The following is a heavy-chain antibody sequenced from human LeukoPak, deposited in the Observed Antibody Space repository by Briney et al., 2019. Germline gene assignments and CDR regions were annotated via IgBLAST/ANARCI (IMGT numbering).Heavy chain of an antibody. V-gene: IGHV3-66*01. D-gene: IGHD3-16*02. CDR2: IYSGGST. CDR1: GFTVSSNY. CDR3: ARDKKVSFGGVIVRPLWY. J-gene: IGHJ4*02. Sequence: PGGSLRLSCAASGFTVSSNYMSWVRQAPGKGLEWVSVIYSGGSTYYADSVKGRFTISRDNSKNTLYLQMNSLRAEDTAVYYCARDKKVSFGGVIVRPLWYWGQGTLVTVSS.